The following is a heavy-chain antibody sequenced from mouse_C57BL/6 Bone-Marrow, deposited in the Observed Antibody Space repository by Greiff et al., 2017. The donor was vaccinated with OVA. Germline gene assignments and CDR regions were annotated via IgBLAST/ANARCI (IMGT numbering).Heavy chain of an antibody. Sequence: VQLQQPGAELVKPGASVKLSCKASGYTFTSYWMQWVKQRPGQGLEWIGEIDPSDSYTNYNQKFKGKATLTVVTSSSTAYMQLSSLTSEDSAVYYCARRGNYDYSWFAYWGQGTLVTVSA. V-gene: IGHV1-50*01. CDR1: GYTFTSYW. CDR3: ARRGNYDYSWFAY. J-gene: IGHJ3*01. D-gene: IGHD2-4*01. CDR2: IDPSDSYT.